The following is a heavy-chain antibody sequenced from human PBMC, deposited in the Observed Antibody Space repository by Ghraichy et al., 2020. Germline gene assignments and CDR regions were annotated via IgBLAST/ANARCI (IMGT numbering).Heavy chain of an antibody. Sequence: ASVKVSCKASGYTFTSYYMHWVRQAPGQGLEWMGIINPSGGSTSYAQKFQGRVTMTRDTSTSTVYMELSSLRSEDTAVYYCARDEGYCGGDCYPDAFDIWGQGTMVTVSS. J-gene: IGHJ3*02. CDR1: GYTFTSYY. D-gene: IGHD2-21*02. V-gene: IGHV1-46*01. CDR3: ARDEGYCGGDCYPDAFDI. CDR2: INPSGGST.